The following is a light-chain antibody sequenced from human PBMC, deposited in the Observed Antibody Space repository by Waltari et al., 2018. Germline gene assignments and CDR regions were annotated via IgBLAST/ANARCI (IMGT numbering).Light chain of an antibody. CDR2: DVT. Sequence: QSALTQPASVSGSPGQSITLSCTGTSNDVGAYNYVSWYQQHPGKPPKLIIYDVTARPSGVSYRFTGSKSGDTASLTISGLQAEDEADYYCSSYTTTTTVIFGGGTKLTVL. J-gene: IGLJ2*01. CDR3: SSYTTTTTVI. CDR1: SNDVGAYNY. V-gene: IGLV2-14*03.